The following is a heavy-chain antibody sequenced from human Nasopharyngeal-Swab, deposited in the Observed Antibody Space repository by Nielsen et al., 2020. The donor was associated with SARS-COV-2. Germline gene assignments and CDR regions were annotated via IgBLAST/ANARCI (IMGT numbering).Heavy chain of an antibody. CDR2: ITSSGEKT. CDR1: GFTCRSYA. D-gene: IGHD1-1*01. J-gene: IGHJ4*02. CDR3: AKDRRVEPTRWYFDY. Sequence: GESLKISCVVSGFTCRSYAMSWVRQAPGKGLEWVSSITSSGEKTDYADSVKGRFTISRDNSKNTLYLQMSSLGAEDTAVYYCAKDRRVEPTRWYFDYWGQGTLVTVSS. V-gene: IGHV3-23*01.